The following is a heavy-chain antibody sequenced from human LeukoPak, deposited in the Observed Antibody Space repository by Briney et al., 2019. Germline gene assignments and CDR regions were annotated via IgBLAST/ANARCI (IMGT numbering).Heavy chain of an antibody. V-gene: IGHV4-4*07. CDR3: ARGAAGWLSHYYMDV. J-gene: IGHJ6*03. D-gene: IGHD3-22*01. Sequence: SETLSLTCTVSGGSISSYYWSWIRQPAGKGLEWIGRIYTSGSTNYNPSLKSRVTMSVDTSKNQFSLKLSSVTAADTAVYYCARGAAGWLSHYYMDVWGKGTTVTVSS. CDR2: IYTSGST. CDR1: GGSISSYY.